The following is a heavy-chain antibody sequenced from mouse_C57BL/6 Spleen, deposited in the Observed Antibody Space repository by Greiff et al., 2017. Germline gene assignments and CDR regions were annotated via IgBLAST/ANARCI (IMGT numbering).Heavy chain of an antibody. J-gene: IGHJ2*01. V-gene: IGHV3-6*01. CDR3: AREGITTVPYFDY. CDR1: GYSITSGYY. Sequence: EVQLVESGPGLVKPSQSLSLTCSVTGYSITSGYYWNWIRQFPGNKLEWMGYISYDGSNNYNPSLKNRISITRDTSKNQFFLKLNSVTTEDTATYYCAREGITTVPYFDYWGQGTTLTVSS. CDR2: ISYDGSN. D-gene: IGHD1-1*01.